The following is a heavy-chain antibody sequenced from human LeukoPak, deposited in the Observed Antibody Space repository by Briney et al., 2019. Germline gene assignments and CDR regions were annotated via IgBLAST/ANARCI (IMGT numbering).Heavy chain of an antibody. V-gene: IGHV3-21*01. CDR2: ISSSSSYI. Sequence: GGSLRLSCAASGFTLSSSWMNWVRQAPGKGLEWVSSISSSSSYIYYADSVKGRFTISRDNAKNSLYLQMNSLRAEDTAVYYCARDWGGDYVALFHYWGQGTLVTVSS. D-gene: IGHD4-17*01. CDR3: ARDWGGDYVALFHY. J-gene: IGHJ4*02. CDR1: GFTLSSSW.